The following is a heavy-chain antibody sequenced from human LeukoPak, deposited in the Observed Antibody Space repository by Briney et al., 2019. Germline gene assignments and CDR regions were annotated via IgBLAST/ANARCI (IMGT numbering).Heavy chain of an antibody. D-gene: IGHD3-22*01. CDR1: GGSISSYY. CDR3: ARGTPYYYDSSGGFDY. V-gene: IGHV4-59*01. Sequence: SETLSLTCTVSGGSISSYYWSWIRQPPGKGLEWIGYIYYSGSTNYNPSLKSRVTISVDTSKNRFSLKLSSVTAADSAVYYCARGTPYYYDSSGGFDYWGQGTLVTVSS. CDR2: IYYSGST. J-gene: IGHJ4*02.